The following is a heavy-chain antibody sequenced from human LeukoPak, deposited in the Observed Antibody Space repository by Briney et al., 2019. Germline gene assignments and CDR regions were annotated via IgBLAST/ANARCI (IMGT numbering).Heavy chain of an antibody. Sequence: ASVKVSCKASGYTFTDYYMHWVRQAPGQGLEWMGWINPRSGGTNYAQKVQGRVTMTRDTSISAAYMDLSRLISDDTAVYYCARFDQVSETAGGYWGQGTLVTVSS. CDR2: INPRSGGT. V-gene: IGHV1-2*02. CDR3: ARFDQVSETAGGY. D-gene: IGHD5/OR15-5a*01. J-gene: IGHJ4*02. CDR1: GYTFTDYY.